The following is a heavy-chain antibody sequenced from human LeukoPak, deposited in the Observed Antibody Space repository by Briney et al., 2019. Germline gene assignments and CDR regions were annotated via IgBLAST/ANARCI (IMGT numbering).Heavy chain of an antibody. V-gene: IGHV1-8*01. CDR3: ARAVRSPYGSGSSHRYYFDY. J-gene: IGHJ4*02. CDR1: GYTFTSYD. D-gene: IGHD3-10*01. Sequence: ASVKVSCKASGYTFTSYDINWVRQATGQGLEWMGWMNPNSGNTGYAQKFQGRVTMTRNTSISTAYMELSSLRSEDTAVYYCARAVRSPYGSGSSHRYYFDYWGQGTLVTVSS. CDR2: MNPNSGNT.